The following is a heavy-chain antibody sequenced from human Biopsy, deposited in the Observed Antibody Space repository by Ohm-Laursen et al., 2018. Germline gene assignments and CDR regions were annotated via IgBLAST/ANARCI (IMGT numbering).Heavy chain of an antibody. J-gene: IGHJ4*02. D-gene: IGHD6-19*01. Sequence: TLSLTCAVSGDSRTSGPGNWSWIRQSPGQGLEYIGFIYSGGNTNYNPSLKNRVTMSVDTSKNQFYLKLNPVTAADTAVYYCARGRRTSGWPYFDNWGQGALVIVSP. V-gene: IGHV4-61*01. CDR3: ARGRRTSGWPYFDN. CDR2: IYSGGNT. CDR1: GDSRTSGPGN.